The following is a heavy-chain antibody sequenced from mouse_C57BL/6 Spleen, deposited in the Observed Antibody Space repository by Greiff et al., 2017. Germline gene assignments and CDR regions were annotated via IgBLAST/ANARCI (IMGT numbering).Heavy chain of an antibody. CDR1: GYSITSGYY. V-gene: IGHV3-6*01. CDR2: ISYDGSN. CDR3: AKDVSGGWYFDY. J-gene: IGHJ2*01. Sequence: EVQLVESGPGLVKPSQSLSLTCSVTGYSITSGYYWNWIRQFPGNKLEWMGYISYDGSNNYNPSLKNRISITRDTSKNQFFLKLNSVTTEDTATYYCAKDVSGGWYFDYWGQGTTLTVSS.